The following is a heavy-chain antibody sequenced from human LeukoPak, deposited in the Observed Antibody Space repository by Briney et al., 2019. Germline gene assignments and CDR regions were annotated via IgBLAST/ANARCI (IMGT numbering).Heavy chain of an antibody. CDR3: ARRGDGDFPFDY. V-gene: IGHV4-34*01. J-gene: IGHJ4*02. CDR1: GGSFSGYY. Sequence: PSETLSLTCAVYGGSFSGYYWSWIRQPPGKGLEWIGEINHSGSTNYNPSLKSRVTISVDTSKNQFSLKLSSVTAADTAVYYCARRGDGDFPFDYWGQGTLVTVSS. CDR2: INHSGST. D-gene: IGHD4-17*01.